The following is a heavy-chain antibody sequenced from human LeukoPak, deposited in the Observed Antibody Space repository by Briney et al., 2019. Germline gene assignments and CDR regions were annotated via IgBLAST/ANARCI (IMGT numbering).Heavy chain of an antibody. Sequence: SETLSLTCAVYGGSFSGYYWSWIRQPPGKGLEWIGEINHSGSTNYNPSLKSRVTISVDTSKNQFSLKLSSVTAADTAVYYCATDNRGFFDDWGQGTLVTVSS. CDR3: ATDNRGFFDD. V-gene: IGHV4-34*01. CDR2: INHSGST. D-gene: IGHD7-27*01. J-gene: IGHJ4*02. CDR1: GGSFSGYY.